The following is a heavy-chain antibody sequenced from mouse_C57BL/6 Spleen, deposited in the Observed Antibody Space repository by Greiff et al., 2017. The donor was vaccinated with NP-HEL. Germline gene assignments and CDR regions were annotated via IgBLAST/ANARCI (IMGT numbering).Heavy chain of an antibody. V-gene: IGHV1-82*01. J-gene: IGHJ4*01. CDR3: ARRDYGLPLWAMDY. Sequence: QVQLQQSGPELVKPGASVKISCKASGYAFSSSWMNWVKQRPGKGLEWIGRIYPGDGDTNYNGKFKGKATLTADKSSSTAYMQLSSLTSEDSAVYFCARRDYGLPLWAMDYWGQGTSVTVSS. D-gene: IGHD2-4*01. CDR1: GYAFSSSW. CDR2: IYPGDGDT.